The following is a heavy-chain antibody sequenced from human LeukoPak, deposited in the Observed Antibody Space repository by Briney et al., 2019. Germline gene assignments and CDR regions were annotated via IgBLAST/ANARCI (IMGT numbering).Heavy chain of an antibody. CDR1: GGSFSGYY. Sequence: SETLSLTCAVYGGSFSGYYWSWIRQPPGKGLEWIGEINHSGSTNYNPSLKSRVTISVDKSKNQFSLKLSSVTAADTAVYYCARVGSGPQVDFDYWGQGTLVTVSS. CDR3: ARVGSGPQVDFDY. CDR2: INHSGST. J-gene: IGHJ4*02. D-gene: IGHD2-15*01. V-gene: IGHV4-34*01.